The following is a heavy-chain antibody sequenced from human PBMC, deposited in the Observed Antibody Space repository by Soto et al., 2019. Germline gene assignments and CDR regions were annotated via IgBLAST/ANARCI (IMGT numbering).Heavy chain of an antibody. CDR3: ARDTETLGPRANDALDI. CDR1: GYTFRTYT. D-gene: IGHD3-3*02. J-gene: IGHJ3*02. V-gene: IGHV1-3*01. CDR2: INAGSGNT. Sequence: ASVKVSCKAAGYTFRTYTTNWVRQAPGQSLEWMGWINAGSGNTKYSQNFQGRVSITRDTSASTVYMELTGLKSEDTAMYYCARDTETLGPRANDALDIWGQGTMVTVSS.